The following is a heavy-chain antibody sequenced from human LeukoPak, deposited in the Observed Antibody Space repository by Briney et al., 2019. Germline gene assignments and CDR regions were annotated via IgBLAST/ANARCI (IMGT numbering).Heavy chain of an antibody. Sequence: GASVKVSCKASAYTFNAFYIHWVRQAPGQGLEWMGWINPASGGTYYAQKFHGRLSLTRDTSTTTVYMEMTMLKSDDTATYYCARCRTGYYASRLDPWGQGTLVSVSS. CDR1: AYTFNAFY. CDR2: INPASGGT. V-gene: IGHV1-2*02. CDR3: ARCRTGYYASRLDP. D-gene: IGHD2-2*01. J-gene: IGHJ5*02.